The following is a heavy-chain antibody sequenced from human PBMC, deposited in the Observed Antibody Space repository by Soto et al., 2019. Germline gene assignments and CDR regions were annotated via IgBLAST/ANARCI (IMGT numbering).Heavy chain of an antibody. CDR1: GCTFSSYA. V-gene: IGHV3-13*04. J-gene: IGHJ3*02. CDR3: AREGAVAGTAFDI. CDR2: ISTAGDT. Sequence: SLRLSCTASGCTFSSYAMHWVRQATGKGLEWVSAISTAGDTYYPGSVKGRFTISRENAQNSLYLQMNSLRAGDTAVYYCAREGAVAGTAFDIWGQGTMVTVSS. D-gene: IGHD6-19*01.